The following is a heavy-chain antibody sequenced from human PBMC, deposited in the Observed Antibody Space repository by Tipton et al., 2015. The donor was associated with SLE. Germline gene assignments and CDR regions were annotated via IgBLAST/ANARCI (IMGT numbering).Heavy chain of an antibody. CDR3: ARGQRRGGNAFDV. Sequence: TLSLTCTVSGDSISGNYWNWIRQSSGKGLEWIGYIYYSGNTKYHPSLKSRVTVSVDTSKNQFSLKLKSMTAADTAIYYCARGQRRGGNAFDVWGQGTMVTVSS. J-gene: IGHJ3*01. V-gene: IGHV4-59*01. CDR2: IYYSGNT. D-gene: IGHD6-25*01. CDR1: GDSISGNY.